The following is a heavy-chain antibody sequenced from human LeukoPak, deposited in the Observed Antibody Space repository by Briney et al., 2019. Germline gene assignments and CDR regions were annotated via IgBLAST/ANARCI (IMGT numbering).Heavy chain of an antibody. D-gene: IGHD1-26*01. CDR2: IITIFGTA. J-gene: IGHJ3*02. CDR3: AREIVGATTTVGKGAFDI. V-gene: IGHV1-69*13. CDR1: GGTCSSYA. Sequence: ASVRVSCKASGGTCSSYAISMVRQASGQGLEWMGGIITIFGTANYAQKFQGRVTITADESTSTAYMELSSLRSEDTAVYYCAREIVGATTTVGKGAFDIWGQGTMVTVSS.